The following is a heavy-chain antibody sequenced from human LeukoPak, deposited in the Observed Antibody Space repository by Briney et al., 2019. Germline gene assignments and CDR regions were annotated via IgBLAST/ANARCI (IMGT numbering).Heavy chain of an antibody. Sequence: SETLSLTCTVSGGSISSYYWSWIRQPPGKGLEWIGYIYYSGSTNYNPSLKSRVTISVDTSKNQFSLKLSSVTAADTAVYYCARIGYSSGWYGTYYYYYMDAWGKGTTVTISS. D-gene: IGHD6-19*01. CDR3: ARIGYSSGWYGTYYYYYMDA. V-gene: IGHV4-59*01. CDR2: IYYSGST. CDR1: GGSISSYY. J-gene: IGHJ6*03.